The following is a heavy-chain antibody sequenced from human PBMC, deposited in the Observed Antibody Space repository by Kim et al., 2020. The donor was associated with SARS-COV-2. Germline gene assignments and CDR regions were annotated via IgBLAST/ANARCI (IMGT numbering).Heavy chain of an antibody. CDR3: ARESTPAASYYYYYSMDV. J-gene: IGHJ6*03. D-gene: IGHD2-2*01. V-gene: IGHV3-64*01. Sequence: GGSLRLSCAASGFTFSSYAMHWVRQAPGKGLEYVSAISSNGGSTYYANSVKGRFTISRDNSKNTLYLQMGSLRAEDMAVYYCARESTPAASYYYYYSMDVWGKGTTVTVSS. CDR2: ISSNGGST. CDR1: GFTFSSYA.